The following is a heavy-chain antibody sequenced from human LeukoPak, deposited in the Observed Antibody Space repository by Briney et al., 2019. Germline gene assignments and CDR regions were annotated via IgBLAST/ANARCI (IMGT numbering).Heavy chain of an antibody. V-gene: IGHV3-11*01. D-gene: IGHD6-19*01. J-gene: IGHJ4*02. CDR1: GFTFSDYY. Sequence: GGSLRLSRLASGFTFSDYYMSWIRQAPGKGLEWISYIPRSGTSINYADSVRGRFTISRDNAKNSLYLQMNSLTAEDTAVYYCARGSSGVDYWGQGTLVTVSS. CDR2: IPRSGTSI. CDR3: ARGSSGVDY.